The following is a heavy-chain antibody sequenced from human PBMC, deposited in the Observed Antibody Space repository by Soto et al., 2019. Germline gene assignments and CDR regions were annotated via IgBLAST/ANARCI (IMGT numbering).Heavy chain of an antibody. D-gene: IGHD2-2*01. CDR2: IYYSGST. J-gene: IGHJ4*02. CDR1: GGSISSSSYY. V-gene: IGHV4-39*01. CDR3: ARRAGGVVGGHFDY. Sequence: SETLSLTCTVSGGSISSSSYYWGWIRPPPGKGLECIGNIYYSGSTHYNPSLKSRVTISVDTSRNQFSLKLSSVTAADTAVYYCARRAGGVVGGHFDYWGQGTLVTVSS.